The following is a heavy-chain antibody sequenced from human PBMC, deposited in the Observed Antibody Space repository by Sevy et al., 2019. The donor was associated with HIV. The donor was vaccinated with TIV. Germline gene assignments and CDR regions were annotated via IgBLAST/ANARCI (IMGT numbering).Heavy chain of an antibody. V-gene: IGHV4-4*07. CDR3: ARAGDDYGDEDYFDY. J-gene: IGHJ4*02. Sequence: SETLSLTCTVSGGSISSYYWSWIQQPAGKGLEWIGRIYTSGSTNYNPSLKSRVTMSVDTSKNQFSLKLSSVTAADTALYYCARAGDDYGDEDYFDYWGQGTLVTVSS. CDR2: IYTSGST. D-gene: IGHD4-17*01. CDR1: GGSISSYY.